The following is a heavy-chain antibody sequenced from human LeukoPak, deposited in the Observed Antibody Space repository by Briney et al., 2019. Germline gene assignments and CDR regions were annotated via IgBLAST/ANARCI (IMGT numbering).Heavy chain of an antibody. V-gene: IGHV1-2*02. CDR1: GYTFTGYY. CDR3: ARDKKIAAASTHLDY. CDR2: INPNSGGT. Sequence: ASVKVSCKTSGYTFTGYYMHWVRQAPGQGLEWMAWINPNSGGTNSAQKFQGRVTMTRDTSISTAYMELSRLRSDDTAVYYCARDKKIAAASTHLDYWGQGTLVTVSS. J-gene: IGHJ4*02. D-gene: IGHD6-13*01.